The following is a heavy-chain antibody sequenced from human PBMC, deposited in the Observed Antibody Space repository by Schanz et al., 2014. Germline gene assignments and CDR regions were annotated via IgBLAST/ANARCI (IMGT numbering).Heavy chain of an antibody. CDR3: ARDLLVSHYDFWSGNDY. J-gene: IGHJ4*02. CDR2: ISPTGSST. D-gene: IGHD3-3*01. V-gene: IGHV3-23*01. CDR1: GFTFTGYV. Sequence: VQLLESGGALVRPGGSLRLSCAASGFTFTGYVMTWVRQAPGKGLEWVSNISPTGSSTYYADSVKGRFTISRDNSKNTLYLQMNSLRADDTAVYYCARDLLVSHYDFWSGNDYWGQGTLVTVSS.